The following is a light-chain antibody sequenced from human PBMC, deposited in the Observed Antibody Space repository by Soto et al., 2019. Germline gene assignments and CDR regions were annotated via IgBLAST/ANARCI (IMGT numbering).Light chain of an antibody. CDR2: EVN. CDR3: SSFSSDTTLFV. J-gene: IGLJ1*01. V-gene: IGLV2-14*01. CDR1: SSDVGGYNY. Sequence: QSALTQPASVSGSPGQSITISCTGTSSDVGGYNYVSWYQQHPGKVPKLIIYEVNYRPSGVSYRFSGSKSGNTASLTISGLQAEDEADYYCSSFSSDTTLFVFGAGTKLTVL.